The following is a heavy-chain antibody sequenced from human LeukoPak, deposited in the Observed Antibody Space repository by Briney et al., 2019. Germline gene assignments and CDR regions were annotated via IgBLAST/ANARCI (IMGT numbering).Heavy chain of an antibody. V-gene: IGHV1-69*05. CDR2: IIPIFGTA. J-gene: IGHJ4*02. CDR3: ARTAEAIYYYDSSGYEPTFDY. Sequence: SVKVSCKASGGTFSSYAISWVRQAPGQGLEWMGGIIPIFGTANYAQKFQGRVTITTDESTSTAYMELSSLRSEDTAVYYCARTAEAIYYYDSSGYEPTFDYWGQGTLVTVSS. CDR1: GGTFSSYA. D-gene: IGHD3-22*01.